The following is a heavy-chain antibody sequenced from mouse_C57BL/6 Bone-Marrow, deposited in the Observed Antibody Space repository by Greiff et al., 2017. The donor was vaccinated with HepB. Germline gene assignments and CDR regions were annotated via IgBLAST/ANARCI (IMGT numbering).Heavy chain of an antibody. Sequence: EVMLVESGGGLVQPGGSLKLSCAASGFTFSDYYMYWVRQTPEKRLEWVAYISNGGGSTYYPDTVKGRFTISRDNAKNTLYLQMSRLKSEDTAMYYCARRDENYGSSYWFAYWGQGTLVTVSA. CDR3: ARRDENYGSSYWFAY. D-gene: IGHD1-1*01. CDR1: GFTFSDYY. V-gene: IGHV5-12*01. J-gene: IGHJ3*01. CDR2: ISNGGGST.